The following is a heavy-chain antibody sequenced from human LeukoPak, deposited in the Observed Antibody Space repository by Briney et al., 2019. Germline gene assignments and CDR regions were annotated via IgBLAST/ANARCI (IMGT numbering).Heavy chain of an antibody. CDR3: ARGRTAVAGIRPRPPDY. V-gene: IGHV1-46*01. J-gene: IGHJ4*02. CDR2: INPSGGIT. CDR1: GYTFTNYY. Sequence: GASVKVSCKASGYTFTNYYMHWVRQAPGQGLEWMGIINPSGGITTYAQKFQGRVTMTRDTSISTAYMELSRLRSADTAVSYRARGRTAVAGIRPRPPDYWGQGTLVTVSS. D-gene: IGHD6-19*01.